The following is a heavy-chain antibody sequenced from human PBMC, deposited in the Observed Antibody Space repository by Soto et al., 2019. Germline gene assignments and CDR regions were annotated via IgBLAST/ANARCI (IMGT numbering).Heavy chain of an antibody. CDR1: GASISSYN. Sequence: SETLSLTCSVSGASISSYNWSRFRQAPGKGLEYIGYIHNGERTNYNPSLESRVTISADTSKNQFSLRLSSVTAADTAMYYCSYGDSPGPIDHWGQGTLVPVSS. D-gene: IGHD4-17*01. V-gene: IGHV4-59*01. CDR3: SYGDSPGPIDH. J-gene: IGHJ4*02. CDR2: IHNGERT.